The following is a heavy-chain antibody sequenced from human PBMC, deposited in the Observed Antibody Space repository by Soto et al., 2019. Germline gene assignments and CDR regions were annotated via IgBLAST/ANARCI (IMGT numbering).Heavy chain of an antibody. V-gene: IGHV3-23*01. CDR2: ISGSGDTT. J-gene: IGHJ4*01. CDR3: AKDYRGPSISPGDYGYFGY. CDR1: GLSFGSYA. Sequence: GGSLRLSCAASGLSFGSYAMSWVRQAPGKGLEWVSAISGSGDTTYHADSVKGRFTISRDNSKNTLYLQMNSLRVEDSAVYYCAKDYRGPSISPGDYGYFGYWGDGTLVPVSS. D-gene: IGHD3-10*01.